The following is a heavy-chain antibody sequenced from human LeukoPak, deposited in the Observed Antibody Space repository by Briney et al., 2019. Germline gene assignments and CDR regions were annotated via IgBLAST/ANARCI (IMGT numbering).Heavy chain of an antibody. CDR2: IWYDGSNK. CDR3: ARQGF. V-gene: IGHV3-33*01. Sequence: GRSLRLSCAASGFISSSYGMHWVRQAPGKGLEWVAVIWYDGSNKYYADSVKGRFTISRDKSKNTLYLQMNSLRAEDTAVYFCARQGFWGQGTLVTVSS. CDR1: GFISSSYG. J-gene: IGHJ4*02.